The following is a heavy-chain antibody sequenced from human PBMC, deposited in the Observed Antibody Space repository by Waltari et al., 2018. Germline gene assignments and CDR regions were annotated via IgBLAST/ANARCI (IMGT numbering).Heavy chain of an antibody. Sequence: QVQLVESGGGVVRHGRSLRLSWAAYGFTYSSYGRHWLRQAPGKGLEWVAVIWYDGSNKYYADSVKGRFTISRDNSKNTLYLQMNSLRAEDTAVYYCAKGRVAAAGMVPLNDAFDIWGQGTMVTVSS. V-gene: IGHV3-33*06. J-gene: IGHJ3*02. D-gene: IGHD6-13*01. CDR3: AKGRVAAAGMVPLNDAFDI. CDR2: IWYDGSNK. CDR1: GFTYSSYG.